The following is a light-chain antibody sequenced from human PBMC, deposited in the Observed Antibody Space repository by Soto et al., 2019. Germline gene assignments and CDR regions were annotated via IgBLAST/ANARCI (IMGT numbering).Light chain of an antibody. J-gene: IGLJ1*01. CDR1: SSDIGDYNY. V-gene: IGLV2-14*01. Sequence: QSVLTQPASVSGSPGQSITISCTGTSSDIGDYNYVSWYQQHPGKAPKLMIYEVSNRPSGISNRFSGSKSGNTASLTISGLQADDEADYYCSSYTSTSSYVFGTGPKVTVL. CDR2: EVS. CDR3: SSYTSTSSYV.